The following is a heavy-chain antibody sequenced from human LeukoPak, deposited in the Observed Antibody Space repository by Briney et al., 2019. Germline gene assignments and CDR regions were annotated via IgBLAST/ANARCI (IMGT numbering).Heavy chain of an antibody. CDR2: IYYSGNT. J-gene: IGHJ4*02. D-gene: IGHD6-6*01. CDR3: ARDTGGYSSSTYFDY. V-gene: IGHV4-59*01. Sequence: SETLSLTCTVSGGSISTYYWSWVRQPPGKGLEWIGYIYYSGNTNYNPSLKSRVTISVDTSKNQFSLKLSSVTAADTAVYYCARDTGGYSSSTYFDYWGQGILVTVSS. CDR1: GGSISTYY.